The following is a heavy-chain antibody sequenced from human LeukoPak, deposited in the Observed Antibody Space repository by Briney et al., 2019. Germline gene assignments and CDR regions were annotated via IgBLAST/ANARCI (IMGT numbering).Heavy chain of an antibody. J-gene: IGHJ2*01. V-gene: IGHV4-59*11. CDR1: GGSINYHF. Sequence: SETLSLTCTVSGGSINYHFWSWIRQPPGKGPEYIGYIYFSGTTNYNPSHESRVTISVDTSKNQFSLKLTSVTAADTALYYCVRVHSHTLWYFDLWGRGTLVTVSS. CDR2: IYFSGTT. D-gene: IGHD5-18*01. CDR3: VRVHSHTLWYFDL.